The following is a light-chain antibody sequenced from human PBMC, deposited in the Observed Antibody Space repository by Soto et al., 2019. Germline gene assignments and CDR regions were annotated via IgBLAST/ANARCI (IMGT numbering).Light chain of an antibody. CDR2: GAS. V-gene: IGKV3-15*01. CDR1: QSVSSN. CDR3: QQYNNWPLT. J-gene: IGKJ4*01. Sequence: EIVMTQSPATLSVSPGERATLSCRASQSVSSNLAWHQQKPGQAPRLLMYGASTRATGIPARFTGSGSGTEFTLTISSLQSEDFAVYYCQQYNNWPLTFGGGTKVDIK.